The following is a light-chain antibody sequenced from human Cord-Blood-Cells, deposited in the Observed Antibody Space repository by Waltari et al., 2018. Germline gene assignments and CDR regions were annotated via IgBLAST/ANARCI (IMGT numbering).Light chain of an antibody. V-gene: IGLV2-23*01. CDR1: SSDVGSYHL. Sequence: QSALTQPASVSGSPGQSITISCTGTSSDVGSYHLVSWYQQHPGKATNLMIYEGSKRPSGVSNRFSGSKSGNTASLTISGLQAEDEADYYCCSYAGSSTWVFGGGTKLTVL. J-gene: IGLJ3*02. CDR2: EGS. CDR3: CSYAGSSTWV.